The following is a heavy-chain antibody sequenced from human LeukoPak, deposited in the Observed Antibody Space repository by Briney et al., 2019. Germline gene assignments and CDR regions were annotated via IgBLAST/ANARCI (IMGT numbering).Heavy chain of an antibody. CDR2: ISNSSSYI. CDR3: ARVGWNNGNY. Sequence: GGSLRLSCAASGFTFSSYSMNWVRQAPGKGLEWVSSISNSSSYIYYADSVKGRFTISRDNAKNSLYLQMNSLRAEDTAVYYCARVGWNNGNYWGQGTLVTVSS. D-gene: IGHD1/OR15-1a*01. CDR1: GFTFSSYS. J-gene: IGHJ4*02. V-gene: IGHV3-21*01.